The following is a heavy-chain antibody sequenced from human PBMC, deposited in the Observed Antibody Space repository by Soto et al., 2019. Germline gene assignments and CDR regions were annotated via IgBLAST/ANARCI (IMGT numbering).Heavy chain of an antibody. J-gene: IGHJ6*02. CDR2: IYYSGST. CDR3: ARGYCSSTSCYLGGGGYGMDV. D-gene: IGHD2-2*01. Sequence: QVQLQESGPGLVKPSQTLSLTCTVSGGSISSGGYYWSWIRQHPGKGLEWIGYIYYSGSTYYNPSLKRRVTLSVDTSKNQFSLKLSSVTAADTAVYYCARGYCSSTSCYLGGGGYGMDVWGQGTTVTVSS. V-gene: IGHV4-31*03. CDR1: GGSISSGGYY.